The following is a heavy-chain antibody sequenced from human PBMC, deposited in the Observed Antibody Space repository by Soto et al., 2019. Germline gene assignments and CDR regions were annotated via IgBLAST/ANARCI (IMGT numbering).Heavy chain of an antibody. D-gene: IGHD5-12*01. V-gene: IGHV1-69*01. J-gene: IGHJ4*02. CDR1: GGTFSSYA. CDR3: ARDKWLQSGYYFDY. Sequence: QVQLVQSGAEVKKPGSSVKVSCTASGGTFSSYAISWVRQAPGQGLEWMGGIIPIFGTANYAQKFQGRVTITADESTSTAYMELSSLRSEDTAVYYCARDKWLQSGYYFDYWGQGTLVTVSS. CDR2: IIPIFGTA.